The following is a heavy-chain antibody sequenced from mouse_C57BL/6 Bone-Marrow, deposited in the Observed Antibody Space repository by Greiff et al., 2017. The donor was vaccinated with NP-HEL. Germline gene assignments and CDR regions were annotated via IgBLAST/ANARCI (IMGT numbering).Heavy chain of an antibody. CDR3: ARNYYGTRDYAMDY. V-gene: IGHV1-55*01. CDR2: IYPGSGST. Sequence: VQLQQPGAELVKPGASVKMSCKASGYTFTSYWITWVKQRPGQGLEWIGDIYPGSGSTNYNEKFKSKATLTVDTSSSTAYMQLSSLTSEDSAVYYCARNYYGTRDYAMDYWGQGTSGTVSS. J-gene: IGHJ4*01. D-gene: IGHD1-1*01. CDR1: GYTFTSYW.